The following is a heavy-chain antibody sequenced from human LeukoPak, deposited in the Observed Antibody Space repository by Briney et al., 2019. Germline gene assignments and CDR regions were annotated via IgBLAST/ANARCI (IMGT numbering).Heavy chain of an antibody. CDR2: IIPIFGTA. Sequence: GASVKVSCKASGGTFSSYAISWVRQAPGQGLEWMGGIIPIFGTAYYAQKFQGRVTITADESTSTAYMELSSLRSEDTAVYYCARDVSGGWYPLYYFDYWGQGTLVTVSS. J-gene: IGHJ4*02. V-gene: IGHV1-69*13. CDR3: ARDVSGGWYPLYYFDY. D-gene: IGHD6-19*01. CDR1: GGTFSSYA.